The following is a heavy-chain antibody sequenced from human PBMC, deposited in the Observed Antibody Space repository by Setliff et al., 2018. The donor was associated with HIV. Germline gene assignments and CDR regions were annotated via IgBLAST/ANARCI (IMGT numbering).Heavy chain of an antibody. V-gene: IGHV3-23*01. CDR3: AQAQTSVSGSYYQYLQH. CDR1: ELTFSNYA. D-gene: IGHD3-10*01. J-gene: IGHJ1*01. CDR2: LSGSGGST. Sequence: GSLRLSCAASELTFSNYAMTWVRQAPGKGLEWVSSLSGSGGSTYYADSVKGRFTISRDNSKNTLYLRMNSLRDEDTAVYYCAQAQTSVSGSYYQYLQHWGQGTLVTVSS.